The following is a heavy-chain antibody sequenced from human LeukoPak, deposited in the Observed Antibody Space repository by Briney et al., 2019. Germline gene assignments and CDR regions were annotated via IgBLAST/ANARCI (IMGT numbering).Heavy chain of an antibody. CDR1: GGSISSGSYY. Sequence: SETLSLTCTVSGGSISSGSYYWSWIGQPAGKGLEWIGRIYTSGSTNYNPSLKSRVTISVDTSKNQFSLKLSSVTAADTAVYYCARVVRIVGATTWGQGTLVTVSS. CDR3: ARVVRIVGATT. V-gene: IGHV4-61*02. J-gene: IGHJ5*02. CDR2: IYTSGST. D-gene: IGHD1-26*01.